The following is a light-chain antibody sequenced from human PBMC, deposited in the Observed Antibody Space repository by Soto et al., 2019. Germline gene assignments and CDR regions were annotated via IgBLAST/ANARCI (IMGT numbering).Light chain of an antibody. CDR2: RNN. Sequence: QSVLTQPPSASGTPGQGVTISCSGSTSNIGSTYVYWYQQLPGTAPKLLIYRNNQRPSGVPDRFSGSKSGASASLAISGLRSDDEADYFCATWDASLTAFSVFGTATKVTVL. CDR3: ATWDASLTAFSV. CDR1: TSNIGSTY. J-gene: IGLJ1*01. V-gene: IGLV1-47*01.